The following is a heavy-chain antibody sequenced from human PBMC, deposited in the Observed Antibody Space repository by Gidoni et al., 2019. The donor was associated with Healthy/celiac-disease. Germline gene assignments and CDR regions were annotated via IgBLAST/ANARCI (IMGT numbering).Heavy chain of an antibody. J-gene: IGHJ4*02. D-gene: IGHD2-8*01. CDR3: ARRLGGDGYCTNGVCYTPFDY. Sequence: QVTLKESGPVLVNPTETLTLTCTVPGFSLSNARMGGSWIRQPPGKALEWLAHIFSNDEKSYSTSLKRKLTISKDTSKSQVVLTMTNMDPVDTATYYCARRLGGDGYCTNGVCYTPFDYWGQGTLVTVSS. CDR1: GFSLSNARMG. CDR2: IFSNDEK. V-gene: IGHV2-26*01.